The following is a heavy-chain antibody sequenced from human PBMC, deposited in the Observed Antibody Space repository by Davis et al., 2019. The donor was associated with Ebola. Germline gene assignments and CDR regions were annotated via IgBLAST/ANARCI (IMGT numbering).Heavy chain of an antibody. V-gene: IGHV3-21*01. Sequence: PGGSLRLSCVASGFTFSSYSISWVRQAPGKGLEWVSSISSSSSYIFYADSVRGRFTISRDNTKNSLYLQMNSLRVEDTAIYYCVPGTWIRGQGTLVTVSS. CDR3: VPGTWI. D-gene: IGHD5-18*01. CDR2: ISSSSSYI. CDR1: GFTFSSYS. J-gene: IGHJ4*02.